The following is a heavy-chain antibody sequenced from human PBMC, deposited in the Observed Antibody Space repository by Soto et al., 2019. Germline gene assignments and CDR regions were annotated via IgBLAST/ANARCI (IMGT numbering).Heavy chain of an antibody. J-gene: IGHJ4*02. V-gene: IGHV1-46*03. D-gene: IGHD3-10*01. Sequence: ASVKVSSKASGYIFTSYYIHSVRQAPGQGLEWMGWINPFDGSRMFAQSFQGRVTMTRDTSTSTVYMEVSSLRSEDTAVYYCSRVDPGETSPFDHWGQGTLVTVSS. CDR2: INPFDGSR. CDR1: GYIFTSYY. CDR3: SRVDPGETSPFDH.